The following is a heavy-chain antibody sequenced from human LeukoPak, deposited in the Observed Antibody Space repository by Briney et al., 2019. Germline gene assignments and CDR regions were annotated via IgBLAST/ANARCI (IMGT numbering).Heavy chain of an antibody. CDR2: IYYSGST. CDR3: AIWVVRGAHYFDY. Sequence: SETLSLTCTVSGGSISSSSYYWGWIRQPPGKGLEWIGSIYYSGSTYYNPSLKSRVTISVDASKNQFSLKLSSVTAADTAVYYCAIWVVRGAHYFDYWGQGTLVTVSS. D-gene: IGHD3-10*01. CDR1: GGSISSSSYY. V-gene: IGHV4-39*07. J-gene: IGHJ4*02.